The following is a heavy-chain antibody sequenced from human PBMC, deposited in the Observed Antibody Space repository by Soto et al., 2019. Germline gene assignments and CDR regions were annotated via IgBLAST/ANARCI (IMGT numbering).Heavy chain of an antibody. CDR2: IYYSGST. J-gene: IGHJ3*02. Sequence: SETLSLTCTVSGGSISSSSYYWGWIRQPPGKGLEWIGSIYYSGSTYYNPSLKSRVTISVDTSKNQFSLKLSSVTAADTAVYYCARHSRLYDSSGYAPNDAFDIWGQGTMVTVPS. D-gene: IGHD3-22*01. CDR3: ARHSRLYDSSGYAPNDAFDI. CDR1: GGSISSSSYY. V-gene: IGHV4-39*01.